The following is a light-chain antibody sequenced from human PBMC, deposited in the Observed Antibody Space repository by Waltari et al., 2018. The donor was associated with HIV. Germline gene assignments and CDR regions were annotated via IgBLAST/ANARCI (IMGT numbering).Light chain of an antibody. Sequence: QAVVTQEPSLTVSPGGTVTLTCASSTGAVTSGFYPNWFQQQPGQAPRPRIYSTSKTHSWTPARFSGSLRGGKAALTLSSGQPEDEADYYCLLYYGGAQVFGGGTKLTVL. V-gene: IGLV7-43*01. CDR3: LLYYGGAQV. J-gene: IGLJ3*02. CDR1: TGAVTSGFY. CDR2: STS.